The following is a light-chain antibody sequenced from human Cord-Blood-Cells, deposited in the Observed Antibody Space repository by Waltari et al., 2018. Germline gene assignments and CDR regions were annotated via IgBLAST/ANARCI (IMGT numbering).Light chain of an antibody. CDR1: QSVSSY. CDR2: DVS. J-gene: IGKJ2*01. V-gene: IGKV3-11*01. CDR3: QQRSNWPPYT. Sequence: EIVLTQSPATLSLSPGERASLSCRASQSVSSYLAWYQQKPGQAPRLLIYDVSNRATGIPARFSGSGSGTDFTLTISSLEPEDFAVYYCQQRSNWPPYTFGQGTKLEIK.